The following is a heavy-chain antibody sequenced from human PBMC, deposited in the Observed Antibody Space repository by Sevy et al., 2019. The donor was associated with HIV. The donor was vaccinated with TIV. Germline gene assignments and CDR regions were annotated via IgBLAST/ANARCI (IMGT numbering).Heavy chain of an antibody. J-gene: IGHJ6*02. CDR1: GDSLTELS. CDR2: FDPQNGRI. CDR3: ATTRTERNWYGESFYYYYAMDV. V-gene: IGHV1-24*01. Sequence: ASVKVSCKVTGDSLTELSMFWVRQAPGKGLEWMGGFDPQNGRIIYAQKFEARVTMTEDKSAETDYMELTTLKIEDTAVYFCATTRTERNWYGESFYYYYAMDVWGQGTSVTVSS. D-gene: IGHD3-10*01.